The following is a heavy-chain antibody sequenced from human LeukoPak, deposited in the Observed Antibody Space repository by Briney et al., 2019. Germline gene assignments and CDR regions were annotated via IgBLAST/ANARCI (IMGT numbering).Heavy chain of an antibody. J-gene: IGHJ3*02. V-gene: IGHV3-53*01. CDR1: GFTVSSNY. CDR2: IYSGGST. CDR3: ARDRSSGWDDAFDI. Sequence: GEALRLSCAASGFTVSSNYMSWVRQAPGKGLEWVSLIYSGGSTNQDDSVKGRFTISRDNSKNTLYLQMNSLRAEDTAVYYCARDRSSGWDDAFDIWGQGTMVTVSS. D-gene: IGHD6-19*01.